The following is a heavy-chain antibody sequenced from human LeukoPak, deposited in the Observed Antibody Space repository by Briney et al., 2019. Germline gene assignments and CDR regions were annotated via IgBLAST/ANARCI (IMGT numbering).Heavy chain of an antibody. V-gene: IGHV3-30-3*01. CDR2: VSNDGTEK. CDR1: GFTFSSYA. CDR3: ARDGGDGYNDLDY. Sequence: TGGSLRLSCAASGFTFSSYAIHWVRQAPGKGLECVAVVSNDGTEKYYADSAKGRFTISRDNSKNTLYLQMNSLRTEDTAVYYCARDGGDGYNDLDYWGQGTLVTVSP. J-gene: IGHJ4*02. D-gene: IGHD5-24*01.